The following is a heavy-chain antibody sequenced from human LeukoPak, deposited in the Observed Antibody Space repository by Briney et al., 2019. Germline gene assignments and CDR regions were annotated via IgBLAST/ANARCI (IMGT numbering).Heavy chain of an antibody. V-gene: IGHV4-4*07. CDR1: GGSISSYY. CDR2: IYTSGST. D-gene: IGHD3-10*01. Sequence: PSETLSLTCTVSGGSISSYYWSWIRQPAGKGLEWIGRIYTSGSTNYNPSLKSRVTTSVDTSKNQFSLKLSSVTAADAAVYYCARDGGSGSYSLYYYYGMDVWGQGTTITVSS. J-gene: IGHJ6*02. CDR3: ARDGGSGSYSLYYYYGMDV.